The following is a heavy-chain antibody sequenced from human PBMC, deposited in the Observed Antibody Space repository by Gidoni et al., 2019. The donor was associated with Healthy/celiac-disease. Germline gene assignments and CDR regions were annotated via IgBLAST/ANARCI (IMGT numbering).Heavy chain of an antibody. J-gene: IGHJ4*02. CDR2: IIPIFGTA. V-gene: IGHV1-69*01. CDR3: ASGNMVQGVIGAFDY. Sequence: PGQGLEWMGGIIPIFGTANYAQKFQGRVTITADESTSTAYMELSSLRSEDTAVYYCASGNMVQGVIGAFDYWGQGTLVTVSS. D-gene: IGHD3-10*01.